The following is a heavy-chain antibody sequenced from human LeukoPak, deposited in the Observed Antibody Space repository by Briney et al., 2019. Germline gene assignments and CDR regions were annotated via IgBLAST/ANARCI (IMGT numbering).Heavy chain of an antibody. V-gene: IGHV1-8*02. Sequence: ASVKVSCKASGYTFTSFGINWVRQAPGQGLEWMGWMNPNSGNTGYAQKFQGRVTMTRNTSISTAYMELSSLRSEDTAVYYCARGGVSSSWRDFDYWGQGTLVTVSS. J-gene: IGHJ4*02. CDR1: GYTFTSFG. D-gene: IGHD6-13*01. CDR2: MNPNSGNT. CDR3: ARGGVSSSWRDFDY.